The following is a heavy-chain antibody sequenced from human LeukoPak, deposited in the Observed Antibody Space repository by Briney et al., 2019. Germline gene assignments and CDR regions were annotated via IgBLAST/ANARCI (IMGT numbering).Heavy chain of an antibody. CDR1: GFTFSSYA. CDR2: ISYDGSNK. J-gene: IGHJ4*02. V-gene: IGHV3-30-3*01. Sequence: AGGSLRLSCAASGFTFSSYAMHWVRQAPGKGLEWVAVISYDGSNKYYADSMKGRFTISRDNSKNTLYLQMNSLRAEDTAVYYCARDGYRYYDSSGYMGFDYWGQGTLVTVSS. CDR3: ARDGYRYYDSSGYMGFDY. D-gene: IGHD3-22*01.